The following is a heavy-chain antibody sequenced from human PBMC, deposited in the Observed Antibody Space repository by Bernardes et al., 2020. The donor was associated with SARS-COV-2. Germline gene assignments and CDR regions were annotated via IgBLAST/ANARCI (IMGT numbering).Heavy chain of an antibody. CDR1: GYTFTSYY. J-gene: IGHJ4*02. CDR3: ARNTGGEYQLLGTFDY. Sequence: ASVKVSCKASGYTFTSYYMHWVRQAPGQGLEWMGIINPSGGSTSYAQKFQGRVTMTRDTSTSTVYMELSSLRSEDTAVYYCARNTGGEYQLLGTFDYWGQGTLVTVSS. D-gene: IGHD2-2*01. CDR2: INPSGGST. V-gene: IGHV1-46*01.